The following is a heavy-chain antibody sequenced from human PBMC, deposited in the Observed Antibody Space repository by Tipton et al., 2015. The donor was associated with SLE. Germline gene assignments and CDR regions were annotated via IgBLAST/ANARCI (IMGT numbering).Heavy chain of an antibody. J-gene: IGHJ4*02. CDR1: GGSISSGNW. CDR2: IYHSGNV. D-gene: IGHD2-21*01. CDR3: ARVSSSTRYSFPFDF. Sequence: LTCDVSGGSISSGNWWTWVRQPPGKGLEWIGEIYHSGNVNYKASLRSRVTLSIDKFRNQFSMMLTSVTAADTAVYYCARVSSSTRYSFPFDFWGQGVLVTVSA. V-gene: IGHV4/OR15-8*02.